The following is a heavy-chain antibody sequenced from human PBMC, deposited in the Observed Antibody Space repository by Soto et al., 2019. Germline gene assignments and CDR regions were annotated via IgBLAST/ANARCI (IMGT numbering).Heavy chain of an antibody. J-gene: IGHJ4*02. Sequence: QVKLQESGPGLVKPSGTLSLTCAVSSGSITSSYWWSWVRQPPGEGLEWIGEAHASGNTHYNVSLTTRVTISVDISKNQFFLDLRSVTAADTAVYYCARMARADSRRFGVLDSWGQGILVTVSS. CDR1: SGSITSSYW. V-gene: IGHV4-4*02. CDR3: ARMARADSRRFGVLDS. D-gene: IGHD3-10*01. CDR2: AHASGNT.